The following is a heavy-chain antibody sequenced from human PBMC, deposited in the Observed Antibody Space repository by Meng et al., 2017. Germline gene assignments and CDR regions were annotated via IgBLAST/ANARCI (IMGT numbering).Heavy chain of an antibody. V-gene: IGHV4-34*01. Sequence: SETLSLTCAVYGGSFSGYYWSWNRQPPGKGLEWIGEINLRGSTNYNPSLKSRVTISVDTSKNQFSLKLSSVTAADTAVYYCARDYGDYSSWGQGTLVTVSS. CDR3: ARDYGDYSS. CDR1: GGSFSGYY. CDR2: INLRGST. D-gene: IGHD4-17*01. J-gene: IGHJ5*02.